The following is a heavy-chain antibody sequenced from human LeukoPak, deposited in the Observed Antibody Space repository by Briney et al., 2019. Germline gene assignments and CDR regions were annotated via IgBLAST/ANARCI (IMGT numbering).Heavy chain of an antibody. D-gene: IGHD6-13*01. CDR3: AKDRLYSSSWYLDY. CDR2: IWYGGSNK. CDR1: GFTFSSYG. Sequence: GRSLRLSCAASGFTFSSYGMHWVRQAPGKGLEWVAVIWYGGSNKYYADSVKGRFTISRDNSKNTLYLQMNSLRAEDTAVYYCAKDRLYSSSWYLDYWGQGPLVTVSS. V-gene: IGHV3-30*18. J-gene: IGHJ4*02.